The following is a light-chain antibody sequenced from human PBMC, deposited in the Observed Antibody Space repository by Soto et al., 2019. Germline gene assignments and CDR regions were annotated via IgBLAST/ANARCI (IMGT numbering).Light chain of an antibody. CDR2: DAS. CDR1: QSVSSY. Sequence: EIVLTQSPATLSLSPGERATLSCRASQSVSSYLAWYQQKPGQAPRLLIYDASNRATGIPARFSGSVSGTNLTINISSLEPDDYAVYYCQQRSNWPPKLTFGGGTNVEIK. V-gene: IGKV3-11*01. J-gene: IGKJ4*01. CDR3: QQRSNWPPKLT.